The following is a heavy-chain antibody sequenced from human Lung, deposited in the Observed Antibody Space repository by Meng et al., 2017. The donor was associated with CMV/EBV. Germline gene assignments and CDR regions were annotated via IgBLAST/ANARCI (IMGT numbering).Heavy chain of an antibody. CDR3: VRNQGGGAMIAVLIEWFGMDG. Sequence: GESLKISCAASGFTFNTYAMHWVRQAPGKGLEWVAVISYDGSNKYTADSVQGRLTISRDNSKNNLYLQMNSLTVEDTAVYYCVRNQGGGAMIAVLIEWFGMDGWGQGTAVTVSS. CDR1: GFTFNTYA. D-gene: IGHD3-22*01. V-gene: IGHV3-30*04. J-gene: IGHJ6*02. CDR2: ISYDGSNK.